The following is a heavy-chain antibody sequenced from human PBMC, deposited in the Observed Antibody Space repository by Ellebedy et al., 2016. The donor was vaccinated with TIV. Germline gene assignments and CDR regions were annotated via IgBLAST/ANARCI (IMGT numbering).Heavy chain of an antibody. D-gene: IGHD6-19*01. CDR2: ISYDGSNK. J-gene: IGHJ4*02. V-gene: IGHV3-30*18. Sequence: GESLKISCAASGFTFSSYGMHWVRQAPGKGLEWVAVISYDGSNKYYADSVKGRFTISRDNSKNTLYLQMNSLRAEDTAVYYCAKTSSGWSYYFDYWGQGTLVTVSS. CDR1: GFTFSSYG. CDR3: AKTSSGWSYYFDY.